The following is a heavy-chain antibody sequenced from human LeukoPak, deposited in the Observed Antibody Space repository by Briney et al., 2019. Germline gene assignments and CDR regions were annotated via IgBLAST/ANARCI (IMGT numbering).Heavy chain of an antibody. CDR2: SSAYNGNT. CDR1: GDNVTSYD. D-gene: IGHD3-10*01. CDR3: ASFGAGYGSGSYYYYGMDV. Sequence: ASVTVSCKATGDNVTSYDIGRVRQATGQWLEWMGWSSAYNGNTNYAQKLQGRVTMTTDTSTSTAYMELRSLRSDDTAVYYCASFGAGYGSGSYYYYGMDVWGQGTTVTVSS. V-gene: IGHV1-18*01. J-gene: IGHJ6*02.